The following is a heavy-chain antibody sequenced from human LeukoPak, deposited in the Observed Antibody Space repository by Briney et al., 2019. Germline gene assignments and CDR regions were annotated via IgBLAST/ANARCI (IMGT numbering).Heavy chain of an antibody. CDR1: GFTFRSHW. CDR2: IDGDESAT. V-gene: IGHV3-74*01. CDR3: VRTHSSGYYYFDP. D-gene: IGHD3-22*01. J-gene: IGHJ4*02. Sequence: GGSLRLSCAASGFTFRSHWMHWVRQGPGKGLIWVSHIDGDESATHYGDSVKGRFTIYTDNAKKTLYLQMNSLRVEDTAVYYCVRTHSSGYYYFDPWGQGTLVTVSS.